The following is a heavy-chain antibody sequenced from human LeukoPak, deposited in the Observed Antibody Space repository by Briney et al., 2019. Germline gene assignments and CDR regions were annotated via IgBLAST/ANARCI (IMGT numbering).Heavy chain of an antibody. Sequence: SGTLSLTCTVSGGSISSYYWSWIRQPAGKGLESIGHISTSGSTNYNPSLKSRVTMSVDTSKNQFSLKLSSVTAADTAVYYCARELITKADAFDIWGQGTMVTVSS. CDR2: ISTSGST. V-gene: IGHV4-4*07. D-gene: IGHD1-20*01. CDR3: ARELITKADAFDI. J-gene: IGHJ3*02. CDR1: GGSISSYY.